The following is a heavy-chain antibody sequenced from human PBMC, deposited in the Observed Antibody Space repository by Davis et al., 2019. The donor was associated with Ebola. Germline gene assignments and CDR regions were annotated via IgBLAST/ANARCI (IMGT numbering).Heavy chain of an antibody. CDR2: IRYDGSNK. CDR3: ARRGYTSGWDY. Sequence: GESLKISCAASGFTFSSYGMHWVRQAPGKGLEWVAFIRYDGSNKYYTDSVKGRFTISRDNPKNTLYLQMNSLRDGDTAVYYCARRGYTSGWDYWGQGTLVTVSS. J-gene: IGHJ4*02. V-gene: IGHV3-33*08. D-gene: IGHD6-19*01. CDR1: GFTFSSYG.